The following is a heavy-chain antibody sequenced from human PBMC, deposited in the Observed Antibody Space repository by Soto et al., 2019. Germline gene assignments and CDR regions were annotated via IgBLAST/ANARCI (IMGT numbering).Heavy chain of an antibody. J-gene: IGHJ1*01. CDR2: IYYSGST. CDR3: ASSTTVVTSQEYSQH. V-gene: IGHV4-59*08. D-gene: IGHD4-17*01. CDR1: GGSINNHY. Sequence: PSETLSLTCTVSGGSINNHYWSWIRQPPGKGLEWIGYIYYSGSTYYNPSLKSRVTISVDTSKNQFSLKLSSVTAADTAVYYCASSTTVVTSQEYSQHWGQGTLVTVSS.